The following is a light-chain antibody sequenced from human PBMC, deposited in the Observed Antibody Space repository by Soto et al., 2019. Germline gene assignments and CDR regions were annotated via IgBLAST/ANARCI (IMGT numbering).Light chain of an antibody. CDR3: CSYTSTSGLV. V-gene: IGLV2-14*01. CDR1: SSDVGGSKY. CDR2: EAT. Sequence: QSVLTQPASVSGSPGQSITISCTGTSSDVGGSKYVSWYQQHPGKAPKLMIYEATNRPSGVSNRFSGSKSGNTASLTVSGLQAEDEADYYCCSYTSTSGLVFGGGTKLTVL. J-gene: IGLJ2*01.